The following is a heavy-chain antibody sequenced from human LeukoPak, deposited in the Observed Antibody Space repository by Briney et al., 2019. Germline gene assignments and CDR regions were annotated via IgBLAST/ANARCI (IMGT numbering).Heavy chain of an antibody. CDR3: ARDGGYGSGTYRFDY. V-gene: IGHV4-31*03. J-gene: IGHJ4*02. CDR2: IYYSGST. Sequence: NPSETLSLTCTVSGGSISSGGYYWSWIRQHPGKGLEWIGYIYYSGSTSYNPSLKSRVTISVDTSKNQFSLKLSSVTAADTAVYFCARDGGYGSGTYRFDYWGQGTLVTVSS. D-gene: IGHD3-10*01. CDR1: GGSISSGGYY.